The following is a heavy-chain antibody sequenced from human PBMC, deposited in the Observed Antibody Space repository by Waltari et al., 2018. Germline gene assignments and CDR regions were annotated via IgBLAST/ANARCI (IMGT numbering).Heavy chain of an antibody. CDR3: TRQYYDILTGYYLN. CDR1: GFNFSGSA. J-gene: IGHJ4*02. Sequence: EVQLVESGGGLVQPGGSLKLSCAASGFNFSGSAMQWVRQASGNGLEWVGRIRSKPNSYATAYAASLKGRFTISRDDSKNTAYLQMNSLKTEDTAVYYCTRQYYDILTGYYLNWGQGTLVTVSS. V-gene: IGHV3-73*01. CDR2: IRSKPNSYAT. D-gene: IGHD3-9*01.